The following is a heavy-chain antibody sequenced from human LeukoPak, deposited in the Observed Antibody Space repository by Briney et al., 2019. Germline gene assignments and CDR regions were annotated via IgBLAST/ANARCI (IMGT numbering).Heavy chain of an antibody. V-gene: IGHV3-23*01. D-gene: IGHD3-22*01. CDR2: ISDNGSRT. Sequence: GGSLRLSCAASGFTFSSYGMTWVRQAPGKGLEWVSDISDNGSRTFYADSVKGRFTISRDNAKNSLFLQMNSLRADDTAVYYCAKDSYDTSIWGQGTLVTVSS. CDR3: AKDSYDTSI. CDR1: GFTFSSYG. J-gene: IGHJ4*02.